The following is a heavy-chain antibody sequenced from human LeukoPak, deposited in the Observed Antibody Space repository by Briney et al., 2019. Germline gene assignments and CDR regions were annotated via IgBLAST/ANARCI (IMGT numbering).Heavy chain of an antibody. Sequence: ASVKVSCKASGYTFTSYGISWVRQAPGQGLEWMGWISAYNGNTNYAQKIQGRVIMTTDTSTSTAYMELRSLRSDDTAVYYCARAATITIFGMVSRGWFDPWGQGTLVTVSS. CDR1: GYTFTSYG. CDR3: ARAATITIFGMVSRGWFDP. D-gene: IGHD3-3*01. J-gene: IGHJ5*02. V-gene: IGHV1-18*01. CDR2: ISAYNGNT.